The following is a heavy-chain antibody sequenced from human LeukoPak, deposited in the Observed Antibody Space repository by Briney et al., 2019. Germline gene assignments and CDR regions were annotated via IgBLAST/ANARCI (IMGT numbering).Heavy chain of an antibody. CDR1: GGSISSSSYY. Sequence: TASETLSLTCTVSGGSISSSSYYWGWIRQPPGKGLEWIGSIYYSGSSYSNPSLKSRVIISVDTSRNQFSLKLSSVTAADTAVYYCASYPVVPAASNWFDPWGQGTLVTVSS. J-gene: IGHJ5*02. D-gene: IGHD2-2*01. CDR3: ASYPVVPAASNWFDP. V-gene: IGHV4-39*07. CDR2: IYYSGSS.